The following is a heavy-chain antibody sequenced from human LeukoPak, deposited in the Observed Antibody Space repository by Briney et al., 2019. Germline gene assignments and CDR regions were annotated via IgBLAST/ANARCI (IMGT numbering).Heavy chain of an antibody. CDR3: VTGQWLVPVSY. V-gene: IGHV4-34*01. D-gene: IGHD6-19*01. Sequence: SETLSLTCAVYGGSFSGYYWSWIRQPPGRGLEWIGEINHSGSTNYNPSLKSRVTISVDTSKNQFSLKLSSVTAADTAVYYCVTGQWLVPVSYWGQGTLVTVSS. CDR1: GGSFSGYY. CDR2: INHSGST. J-gene: IGHJ4*02.